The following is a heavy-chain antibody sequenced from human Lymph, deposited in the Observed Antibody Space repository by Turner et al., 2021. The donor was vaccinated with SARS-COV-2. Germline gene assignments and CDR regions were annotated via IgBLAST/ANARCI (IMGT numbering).Heavy chain of an antibody. J-gene: IGHJ4*02. CDR1: GYTLTELS. V-gene: IGHV1-24*01. Sequence: QVQLVQSGAEVKKPGASVKVSCKVSGYTLTELSIHWVRQAPGKGLEWMGGFDPEDGETIYAQKFQGRVTMTEDTSTDTAYMELSSLRSEHTAVYYCATLKSNWKILTGRYYFDFWGQGTLVTVSS. CDR3: ATLKSNWKILTGRYYFDF. CDR2: FDPEDGET. D-gene: IGHD1-1*01.